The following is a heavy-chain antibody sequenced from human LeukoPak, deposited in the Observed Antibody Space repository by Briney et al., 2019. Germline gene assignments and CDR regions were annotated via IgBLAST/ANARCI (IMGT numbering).Heavy chain of an antibody. J-gene: IGHJ4*02. Sequence: PSETLSLTCTVSGGSIGSGSYYWSWIRQPAGKGLEWIGRIYTSGSTNYNPSLKSRVTISVDTSKNQFSLKLSSVTAADTAVYYCARGLMRMTTVTLDYWGQGTLVTVSS. CDR1: GGSIGSGSYY. D-gene: IGHD4-17*01. CDR3: ARGLMRMTTVTLDY. CDR2: IYTSGST. V-gene: IGHV4-61*02.